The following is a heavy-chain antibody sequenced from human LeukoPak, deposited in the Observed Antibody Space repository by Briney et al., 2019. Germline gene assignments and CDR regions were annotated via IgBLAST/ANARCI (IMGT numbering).Heavy chain of an antibody. D-gene: IGHD2-21*02. Sequence: GGSLRLSCAASGFVFKNYWMSWVRQAPGKGLEWLANINYDGSQKYHVDSVKGRFTISRDNAKNSLYLQMNSLRVEDTAVYYCGKSEVTIPDSHWGQGTPVTVSS. V-gene: IGHV3-7*01. J-gene: IGHJ4*01. CDR3: GKSEVTIPDSH. CDR2: INYDGSQK. CDR1: GFVFKNYW.